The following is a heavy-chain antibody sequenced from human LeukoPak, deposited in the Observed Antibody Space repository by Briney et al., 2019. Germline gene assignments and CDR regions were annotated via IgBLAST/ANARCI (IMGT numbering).Heavy chain of an antibody. Sequence: ASVKVSCKASGYTFTSYYMHWVRQAPGQGLEWMGMINPSGGSTSYAQKFQGRVTITADESTSTAYMELSSLRSEDTAVYYCARGRDLWFGELFGSPTLYYFDYWGQGTLVTVSS. CDR1: GYTFTSYY. V-gene: IGHV1-46*01. J-gene: IGHJ4*02. D-gene: IGHD3-10*01. CDR3: ARGRDLWFGELFGSPTLYYFDY. CDR2: INPSGGST.